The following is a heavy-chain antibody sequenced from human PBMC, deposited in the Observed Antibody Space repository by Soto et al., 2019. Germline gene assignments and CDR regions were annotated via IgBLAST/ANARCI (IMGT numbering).Heavy chain of an antibody. CDR1: GGSIISGGCC. Sequence: SETLSLTCTVAGGSIISGGCCWSWMRQPPGKGLEWIGYIYHSGSTYYNPSLKSRVTISVDRSKNQFSLKLSSVTAADTAVYYCARVPDVWGQGTTVTVSS. J-gene: IGHJ6*02. CDR3: ARVPDV. CDR2: IYHSGST. V-gene: IGHV4-30-2*01.